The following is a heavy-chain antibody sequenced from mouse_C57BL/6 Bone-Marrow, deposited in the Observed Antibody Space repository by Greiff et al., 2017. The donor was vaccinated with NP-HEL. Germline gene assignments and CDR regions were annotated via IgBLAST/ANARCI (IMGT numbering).Heavy chain of an antibody. CDR1: GYTFTSYW. V-gene: IGHV1-69*01. J-gene: IGHJ3*01. CDR3: ARDYDYTWFAY. D-gene: IGHD2-4*01. Sequence: VQLQQPGAELVMPGASVKLSCKASGYTFTSYWMHWVKQRPGQGLEWIGEIDPSDSYTNYNQKFKVKSTLTVDKSSSTAYMQLSSLTSEDSAVYYCARDYDYTWFAYWGQGTLVTVSA. CDR2: IDPSDSYT.